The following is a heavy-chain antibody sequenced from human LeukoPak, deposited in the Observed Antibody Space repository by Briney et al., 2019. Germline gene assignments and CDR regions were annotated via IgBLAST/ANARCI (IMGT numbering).Heavy chain of an antibody. J-gene: IGHJ4*02. CDR2: ISWNSGSI. CDR1: GFTFDDYA. V-gene: IGHV3-9*01. D-gene: IGHD1-7*01. Sequence: PGRSLRLSCAASGFTFDDYAMHWVRQAPGKGLEWVSGISWNSGSIGYADSVKGRFTISRDNSKNTLYLQMNSLRAEDTAVYYCADLELWGQGTLVTVSS. CDR3: ADLEL.